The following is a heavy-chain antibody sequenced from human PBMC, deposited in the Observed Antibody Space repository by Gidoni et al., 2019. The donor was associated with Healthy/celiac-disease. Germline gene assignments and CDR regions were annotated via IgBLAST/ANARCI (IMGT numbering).Heavy chain of an antibody. CDR3: ARGSRPLTIFGVVSPFYYYYYGMDV. CDR2: INSDGSST. Sequence: EVQLVESGGGLVQPGGSLGLSCEAPGLTFSSYWMPWVRQALGKGLVGVSRINSDGSSTSYADSVKGRFTISRDNAKNTLYLQMNSLRAEDTAVYYCARGSRPLTIFGVVSPFYYYYYGMDVWGQGTTVTVSS. D-gene: IGHD3-3*01. J-gene: IGHJ6*02. V-gene: IGHV3-74*01. CDR1: GLTFSSYW.